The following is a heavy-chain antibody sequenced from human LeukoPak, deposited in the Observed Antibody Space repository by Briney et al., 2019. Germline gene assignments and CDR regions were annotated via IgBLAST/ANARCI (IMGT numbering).Heavy chain of an antibody. CDR2: ITGSTTST. Sequence: GGSLRLSCAASGFTFTNYAMSWVRQAPGKGLEWVSTITGSTTSTYYADSVKGRFTISRDNSKNTLYLQMNSLRAEDTAVYYCARDHPTPYCSGGSCYGGFDYWGQGTLVTVSS. CDR1: GFTFTNYA. D-gene: IGHD2-15*01. J-gene: IGHJ4*02. V-gene: IGHV3-23*01. CDR3: ARDHPTPYCSGGSCYGGFDY.